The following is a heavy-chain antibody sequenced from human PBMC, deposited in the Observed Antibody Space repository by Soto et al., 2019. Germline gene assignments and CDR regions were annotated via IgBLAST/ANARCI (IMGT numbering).Heavy chain of an antibody. CDR2: ISSSTI. CDR3: ARDSALEWLFFDY. D-gene: IGHD3-3*01. Sequence: EVQLVESGGGLVQPGGSLRLSCAASGFTFSSYSMNWVRQAPGKGLEWVSYISSSTIYYADSVKGRFTISRDNAKNSLYLQRNSLRDEDTAVYYCARDSALEWLFFDYWGQGTLVTVSS. CDR1: GFTFSSYS. V-gene: IGHV3-48*02. J-gene: IGHJ4*02.